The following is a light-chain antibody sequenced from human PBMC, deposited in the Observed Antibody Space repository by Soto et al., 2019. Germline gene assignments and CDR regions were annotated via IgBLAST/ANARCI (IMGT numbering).Light chain of an antibody. V-gene: IGLV2-8*01. J-gene: IGLJ2*01. Sequence: QSALTQPPSASGSPGQSVTISCTGTSSDVGGYNYVSWYQQHPGKAPKLMIYEVNKRPSGVPDRFSGSKSDNTASLTVSGLQAEDDADYYCSSYAGNNNLVFGGGTKLTVL. CDR1: SSDVGGYNY. CDR2: EVN. CDR3: SSYAGNNNLV.